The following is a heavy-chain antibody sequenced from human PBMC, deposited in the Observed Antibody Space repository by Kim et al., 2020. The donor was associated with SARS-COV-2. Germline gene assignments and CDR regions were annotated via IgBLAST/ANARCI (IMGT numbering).Heavy chain of an antibody. J-gene: IGHJ4*02. CDR1: GGSISSYY. CDR2: IYYSGST. CDR3: ARGRTYNPPFLWFGEPCYFDY. V-gene: IGHV4-59*13. D-gene: IGHD3-10*01. Sequence: SETLSLTCTVSGGSISSYYWSWIRQPPGKGLEWIGYIYYSGSTNYNPYLKSRVTISVDTSKNQFSLKLSSVTAADTAVYYCARGRTYNPPFLWFGEPCYFDYWGQGTLVTVSS.